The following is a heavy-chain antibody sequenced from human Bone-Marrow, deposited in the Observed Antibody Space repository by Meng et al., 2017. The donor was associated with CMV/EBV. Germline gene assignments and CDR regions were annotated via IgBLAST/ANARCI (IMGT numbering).Heavy chain of an antibody. V-gene: IGHV4-31*03. J-gene: IGHJ5*02. CDR2: IYYSGST. CDR1: GGSISSGGYY. Sequence: LRLSCTVSGGSISSGGYYWSWIRQHPGKGLEWIGYIYYSGSTYYNPSLKSRVTISVDTSKNQFSLKLSSVTAADTAVYYCARVSGGYSYVNWFDPWGQGTRVTGSS. D-gene: IGHD5-18*01. CDR3: ARVSGGYSYVNWFDP.